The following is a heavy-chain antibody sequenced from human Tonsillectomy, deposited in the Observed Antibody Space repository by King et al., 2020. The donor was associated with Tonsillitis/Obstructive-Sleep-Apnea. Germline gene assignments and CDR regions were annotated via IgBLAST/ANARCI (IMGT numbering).Heavy chain of an antibody. CDR2: IYYSGST. Sequence: VQLVESGPGLVKPSQTLSLTCTVSGGSISSGGYYWTWIRQHPGKGLQWIGYIYYSGSTYYNPSLKSRVTISVDTSKNQFCLKLSSVTAADTAVFYCARGRPLYCSSSSCYPGGSFDYWGQGTLVTVSS. D-gene: IGHD2-2*01. V-gene: IGHV4-31*03. CDR1: GGSISSGGYY. CDR3: ARGRPLYCSSSSCYPGGSFDY. J-gene: IGHJ4*02.